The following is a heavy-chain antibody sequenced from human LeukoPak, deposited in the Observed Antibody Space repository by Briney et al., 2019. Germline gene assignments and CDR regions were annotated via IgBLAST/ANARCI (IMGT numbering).Heavy chain of an antibody. J-gene: IGHJ4*02. CDR2: ISLSGQT. D-gene: IGHD1-26*01. CDR3: SRESGAFCPFGY. Sequence: SETLSLTCGVSGGSIRSTNWWSWARQPPGQGLEWIGEISLSGQTNFNPSLNGRVTISLDESRNQLSLKLTCVTAADTAIYYCSRESGAFCPFGYWGQGTLVIVPP. CDR1: GGSIRSTNW. V-gene: IGHV4/OR15-8*02.